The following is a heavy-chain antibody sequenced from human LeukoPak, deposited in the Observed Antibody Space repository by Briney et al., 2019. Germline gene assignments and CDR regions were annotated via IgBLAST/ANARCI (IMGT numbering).Heavy chain of an antibody. D-gene: IGHD3-22*01. CDR2: IYYSGST. CDR3: ARIYDSRTGLLDY. CDR1: GGSISSYY. Sequence: SQTLSLTCTVSGGSISSYYWTWIRQPPGKGLEWIGHIYYSGSTTYNLSLQSRVTISVDTSKNQFSLKLSSVTAADTAVYYRARIYDSRTGLLDYWGQGILVTVSS. V-gene: IGHV4-59*01. J-gene: IGHJ4*02.